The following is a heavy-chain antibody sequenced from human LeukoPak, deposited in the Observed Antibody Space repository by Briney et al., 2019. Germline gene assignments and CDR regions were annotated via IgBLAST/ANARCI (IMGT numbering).Heavy chain of an antibody. CDR3: ARHGYYDSGSYYYFDY. CDR1: GGSISSSSYY. Sequence: PSETLSLTCTVSGGSISSSSYYWGWIRQPPGKGLEWIVSIYYSGSTYYNPSLKSRVTISVDTSKNQFSLKLSSVTAADTAVYYCARHGYYDSGSYYYFDYWGQGALVTVSS. D-gene: IGHD3-10*01. V-gene: IGHV4-39*01. J-gene: IGHJ4*02. CDR2: IYYSGST.